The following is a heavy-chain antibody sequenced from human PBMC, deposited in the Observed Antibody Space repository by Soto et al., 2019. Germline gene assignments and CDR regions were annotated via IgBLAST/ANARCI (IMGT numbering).Heavy chain of an antibody. V-gene: IGHV4-59*01. CDR1: GGSISSYY. CDR3: ARRYGSTFDI. J-gene: IGHJ3*02. Sequence: TSETLSLTCTVSGGSISSYYWSWIRQPPGKGLEWIGYIYYSGSTNYNPSLKSRVTISVDTSKNQFSLKLSSVTAAATAVYHCARRYGSTFDIWGQGTMVTVSS. CDR2: IYYSGST. D-gene: IGHD4-17*01.